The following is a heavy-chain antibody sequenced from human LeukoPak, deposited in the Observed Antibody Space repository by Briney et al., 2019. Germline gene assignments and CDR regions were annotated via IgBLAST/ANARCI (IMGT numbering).Heavy chain of an antibody. CDR3: ARDPAGQWLKKSYYFDY. J-gene: IGHJ4*02. CDR2: INPNSGGT. CDR1: GYTFTGYY. D-gene: IGHD6-19*01. Sequence: ASVKVSCKASGYTFTGYYMHWVRQAPGQGLEWMGWINPNSGGTNYAQKFQGRVTMTRDTSISTAYMELSRLRSDDTAVYYCARDPAGQWLKKSYYFDYWGQGTLVTVSS. V-gene: IGHV1-2*02.